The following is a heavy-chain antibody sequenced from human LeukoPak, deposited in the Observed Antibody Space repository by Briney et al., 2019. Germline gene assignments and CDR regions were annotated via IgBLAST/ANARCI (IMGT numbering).Heavy chain of an antibody. CDR1: GGSINTHY. Sequence: SETLSPTCAVSGGSINTHYWGWIRQPPGKGLEWIGNIYYTGKTTYNPSPKSRVTISLDTSRNHLSLKLTSVLAADTAIYYCVRRDPGWNYFDYWGQGILVTVSS. CDR2: IYYTGKT. CDR3: VRRDPGWNYFDY. D-gene: IGHD6-19*01. V-gene: IGHV4-59*08. J-gene: IGHJ4*02.